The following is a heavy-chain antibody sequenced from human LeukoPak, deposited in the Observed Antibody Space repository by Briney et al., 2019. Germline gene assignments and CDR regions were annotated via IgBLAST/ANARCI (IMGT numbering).Heavy chain of an antibody. J-gene: IGHJ4*02. CDR3: AKSSYSIFDY. CDR2: IYYSGST. CDR1: GGSISSSSYY. Sequence: PSETLSLTCSVSGGSISSSSYYWGWIRQPSGKGLEWIGSIYYSGSTYYNPSLKSRVTISVDTSKNQFSLKLSYVSAADTAVYYCAKSSYSIFDYWGQGTLVTVSS. V-gene: IGHV4-39*01. D-gene: IGHD5-18*01.